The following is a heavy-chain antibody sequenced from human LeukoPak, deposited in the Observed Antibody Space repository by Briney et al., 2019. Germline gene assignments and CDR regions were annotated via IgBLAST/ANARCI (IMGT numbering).Heavy chain of an antibody. CDR2: IYHSGST. V-gene: IGHV4-38-2*01. CDR1: GYSISSGYC. D-gene: IGHD7-27*01. CDR3: ATYLGGFDY. Sequence: SETLSLTCAVPGYSISSGYCWGWIRQPPGKGLEWIGSIYHSGSTYYNPSLKSRVTISVDTSKNQFSLKLSSVTAADTAVYYCATYLGGFDYWGQGTLVTVSS. J-gene: IGHJ4*02.